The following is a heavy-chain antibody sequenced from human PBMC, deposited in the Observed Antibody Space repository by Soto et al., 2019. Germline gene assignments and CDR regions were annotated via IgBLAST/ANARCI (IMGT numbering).Heavy chain of an antibody. J-gene: IGHJ5*02. D-gene: IGHD6-13*01. CDR2: ISYDGSNK. CDR1: GFTFSSYA. Sequence: VGSLRISCAASGFTFSSYAMHWVRQAPGKGLEWVAVISYDGSNKYYADSVKGRFTISRDNSKNTLYLQMNSLRAEDTAVYYCARDGYSSSWYNWFDPWGQGTLVTVS. V-gene: IGHV3-30-3*01. CDR3: ARDGYSSSWYNWFDP.